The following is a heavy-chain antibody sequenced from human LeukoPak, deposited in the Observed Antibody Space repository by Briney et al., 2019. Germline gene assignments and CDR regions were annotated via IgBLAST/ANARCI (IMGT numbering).Heavy chain of an antibody. D-gene: IGHD2-15*01. CDR2: ICVSGGNS. J-gene: IGHJ4*02. CDR3: ARDIELRC. CDR1: GVSFSDSA. V-gene: IGHV3-23*01. Sequence: PGGSLRLSCEASGVSFSDSAMSWVRQAPGRGLEWVSLICVSGGNSYNADSAKGRFTDSRDSAKNTLRLEMNSLRSGDMAVCNSARDIELRCWGQGTLVTVSS.